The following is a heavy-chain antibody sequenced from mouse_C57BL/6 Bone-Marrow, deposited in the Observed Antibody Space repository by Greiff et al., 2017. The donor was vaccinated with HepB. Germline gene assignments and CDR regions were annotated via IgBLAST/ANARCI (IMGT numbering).Heavy chain of an antibody. Sequence: LKESGPELVKPGASVKISCKASGYSFTGYYMNWVKQSPEKSLEWIGEINPSTGGTTYNQKFKAKATLTVDKSSSTAYMQLKSLTSEDSAVYYCAPYSNYAMDYWGQGTSVTVSS. J-gene: IGHJ4*01. V-gene: IGHV1-42*01. D-gene: IGHD2-5*01. CDR2: INPSTGGT. CDR3: APYSNYAMDY. CDR1: GYSFTGYY.